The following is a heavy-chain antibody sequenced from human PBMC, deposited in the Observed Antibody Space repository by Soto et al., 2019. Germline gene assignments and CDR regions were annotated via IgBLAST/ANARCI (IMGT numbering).Heavy chain of an antibody. V-gene: IGHV3-15*01. CDR3: ITLSGYHVDT. D-gene: IGHD6-13*01. J-gene: IGHJ5*02. Sequence: EVQLVESGGGLVKPGGSLRLSCAASGFTFSNAWMSWVRQAPGKGLEWVGRTKSKTDGGTTDYAAPVKGRFTISRDDSKNTLYLQMNNLKTEDTAVYYCITLSGYHVDTWGQGTLVTVSS. CDR1: GFTFSNAW. CDR2: TKSKTDGGTT.